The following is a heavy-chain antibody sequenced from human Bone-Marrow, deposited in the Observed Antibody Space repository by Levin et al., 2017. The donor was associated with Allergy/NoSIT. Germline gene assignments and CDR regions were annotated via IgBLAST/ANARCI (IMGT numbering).Heavy chain of an antibody. J-gene: IGHJ4*02. CDR3: ARWGIAVAGARVN. CDR1: GFTFSSYS. CDR2: ISSSSSYI. D-gene: IGHD6-19*01. V-gene: IGHV3-21*01. Sequence: GGSLRLSCAASGFTFSSYSMNWVRQAPGKGLEWVSSISSSSSYIYYADSVKGRFTISRDNAKNSLYLQMNSLRAEDTAVYYCARWGIAVAGARVNWGQGTLVTVSS.